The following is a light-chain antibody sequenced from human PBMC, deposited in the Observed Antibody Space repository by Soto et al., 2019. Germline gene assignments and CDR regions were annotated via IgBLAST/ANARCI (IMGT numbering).Light chain of an antibody. CDR3: QQYNDWPPWT. V-gene: IGKV3D-15*01. CDR1: QSVSSSY. Sequence: VLTQSPGTLSLSPGERATLSCRASQSVSSSYLVWYQQKPGQAPRLLIYDTSSRATGIPARFSGSGSGTEFTLTISSLQSEDFAVYHCQQYNDWPPWTFGQGTKVDIK. J-gene: IGKJ1*01. CDR2: DTS.